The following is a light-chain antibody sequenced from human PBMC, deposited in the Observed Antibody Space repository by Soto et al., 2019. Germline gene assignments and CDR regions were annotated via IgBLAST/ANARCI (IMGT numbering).Light chain of an antibody. CDR2: EVS. CDR3: SSFTSTSTLVV. V-gene: IGLV2-14*01. CDR1: SSDVGVYDF. Sequence: QSALTQPASVSGSPGQSITISCTGSSSDVGVYDFVSWYQQHPGKAPKLIIYEVSDRPSGVSNRFSGSKSGNTASLTISGLQAEDDAHYYCSSFTSTSTLVVFGGGTKLTVL. J-gene: IGLJ2*01.